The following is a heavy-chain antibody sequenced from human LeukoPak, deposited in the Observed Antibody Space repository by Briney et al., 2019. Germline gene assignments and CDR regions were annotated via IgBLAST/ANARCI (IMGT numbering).Heavy chain of an antibody. V-gene: IGHV3-30*04. CDR3: AQIGDIVVVPAAISNYCSGGSCRMDV. CDR1: GFTFSSYA. Sequence: PGGSLRLSCAASGFTFSSYAMHWVRQAPGKGLEWVAVISYDGSNKYYADSVKGRFTISRDNSKNTLYLQMNSLRAEDTAVYYCAQIGDIVVVPAAISNYCSGGSCRMDVWGQGTTVTVSS. CDR2: ISYDGSNK. D-gene: IGHD2-2*02. J-gene: IGHJ6*02.